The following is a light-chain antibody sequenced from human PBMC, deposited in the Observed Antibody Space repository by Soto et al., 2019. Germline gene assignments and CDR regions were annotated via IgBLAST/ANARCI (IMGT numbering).Light chain of an antibody. Sequence: QSVLTQPPSVSGAPGQRITISCTGSRSNIGADYDVHWYQQLPGTAPKLLIYDNTNRPSGVPDRFSGSRSVTSASLAITGLQAEDEADYYCQSYDTSLSGSYVFGTGTKLTVL. CDR2: DNT. V-gene: IGLV1-40*01. CDR3: QSYDTSLSGSYV. J-gene: IGLJ1*01. CDR1: RSNIGADYD.